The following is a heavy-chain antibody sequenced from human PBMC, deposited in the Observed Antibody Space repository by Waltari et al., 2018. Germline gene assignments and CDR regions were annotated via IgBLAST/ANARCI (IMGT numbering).Heavy chain of an antibody. CDR3: VTYIGASVGTAAFDV. CDR1: CLSITSNRHY. Sequence: QLQLQESGPRLVRPSETLSLICRVSCLSITSNRHYWAWIRQSPGQGRAWIGTVSYSGTTYISPSLKSRVSVSRDTSKNQVSLILGSVTAADMAVYYCVTYIGASVGTAAFDVWGQGTMVTVSS. V-gene: IGHV4-39*01. CDR2: VSYSGTT. J-gene: IGHJ3*01. D-gene: IGHD5-12*01.